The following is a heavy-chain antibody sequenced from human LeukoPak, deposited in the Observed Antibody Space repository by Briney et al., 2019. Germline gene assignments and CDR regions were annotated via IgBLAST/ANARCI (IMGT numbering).Heavy chain of an antibody. CDR1: GGSFSGYY. V-gene: IGHV4-34*01. Sequence: PSETLSLTCAVYGGSFSGYYWSWIRQPPGKGLEWIGEINHSGSTNYNPSLKSRVTISVDTSKNQFSLKLSSVTAADTAVYYCARILVADAFDIWGQGTMVTVSS. CDR2: INHSGST. CDR3: ARILVADAFDI. J-gene: IGHJ3*02. D-gene: IGHD5-12*01.